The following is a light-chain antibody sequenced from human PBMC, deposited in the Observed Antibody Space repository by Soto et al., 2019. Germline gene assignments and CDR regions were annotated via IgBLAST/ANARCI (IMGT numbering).Light chain of an antibody. CDR2: DAS. CDR1: QSITIW. Sequence: DIQMTQSPSTLSASVGDRVTITCRASQSITIWLAWYQQKPGKAPKLLIIDASSLESGVPSRFSGSGSGTEFTLTISSLQPDDFATYYCQQYNSYSWTFGQGTKVEIK. CDR3: QQYNSYSWT. J-gene: IGKJ1*01. V-gene: IGKV1-5*01.